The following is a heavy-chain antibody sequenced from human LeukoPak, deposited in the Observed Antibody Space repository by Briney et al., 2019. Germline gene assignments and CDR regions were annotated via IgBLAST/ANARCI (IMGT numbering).Heavy chain of an antibody. D-gene: IGHD5-12*01. J-gene: IGHJ6*03. Sequence: PSETLSLTCAVYGGSFSGYYWSWIRQPPGKGLEWIGEINHSGSTNYNPSLKSRVTISVDTSKNQFYLQLNSVTPEDTAVYYCARGGRVYSGYGPYYYYYMDVWGKGTTVTVSS. CDR3: ARGGRVYSGYGPYYYYYMDV. CDR2: INHSGST. CDR1: GGSFSGYY. V-gene: IGHV4-34*01.